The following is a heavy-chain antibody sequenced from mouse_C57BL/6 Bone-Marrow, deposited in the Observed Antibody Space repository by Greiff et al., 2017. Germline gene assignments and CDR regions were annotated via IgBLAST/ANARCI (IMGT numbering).Heavy chain of an antibody. Sequence: VHVKQSGAELVRPGASVKLSCTASGFNIKDDYMHWVKQRPEQGLEWIGWIDPENGDTEYASKFQGKATITADTSSNTAYLQLSSLTSEDTAVYYCTTYGYDGPCWYFDVWGKGTTVTVSA. CDR3: TTYGYDGPCWYFDV. J-gene: IGHJ1*03. CDR1: GFNIKDDY. V-gene: IGHV14-4*01. CDR2: IDPENGDT. D-gene: IGHD2-2*01.